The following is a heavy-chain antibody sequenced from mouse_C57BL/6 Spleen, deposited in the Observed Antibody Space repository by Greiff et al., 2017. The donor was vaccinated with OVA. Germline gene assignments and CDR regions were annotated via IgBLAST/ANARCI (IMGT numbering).Heavy chain of an antibody. Sequence: EVKLVESGGDLVKPGGSLKLSCAASGFTFSSYGMSWVRQTPDKRLEWVATISSGGSYTYYPDSVKGRFTISRDNAKNTLYLQMSSLKSEDTAMYYCARQGTTVEGAMDYWGQGTSVTVSS. CDR3: ARQGTTVEGAMDY. CDR1: GFTFSSYG. D-gene: IGHD1-1*01. V-gene: IGHV5-6*01. CDR2: ISSGGSYT. J-gene: IGHJ4*01.